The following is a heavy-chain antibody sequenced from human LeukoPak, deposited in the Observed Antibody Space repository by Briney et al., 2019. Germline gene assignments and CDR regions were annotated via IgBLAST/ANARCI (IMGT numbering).Heavy chain of an antibody. D-gene: IGHD3-10*01. CDR3: AREGLLWFGELFLNWFDP. Sequence: ASVKVSCKASGYTFTSYAMNWVRQAPGQGLEWMGWINTNTGNPTYAQGFTGRFVFSLDTSVSTAYLQISSLKAEDTAVYYCAREGLLWFGELFLNWFDPWGQGTLVTVSS. CDR2: INTNTGNP. V-gene: IGHV7-4-1*02. CDR1: GYTFTSYA. J-gene: IGHJ5*02.